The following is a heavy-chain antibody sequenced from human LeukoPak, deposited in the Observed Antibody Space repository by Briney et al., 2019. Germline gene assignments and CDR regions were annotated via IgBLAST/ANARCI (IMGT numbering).Heavy chain of an antibody. Sequence: GGSLRLSCAASGFTFDDYAMHWVRKAPGKGLEWVSLISGDGGSTYYADSVKGRFTISRDNSKNSLYLQMNSLRTEDTALYYCAKDTPDGGDVRLNYWGQGTLVTVSS. J-gene: IGHJ4*02. CDR1: GFTFDDYA. V-gene: IGHV3-43*02. CDR2: ISGDGGST. CDR3: AKDTPDGGDVRLNY. D-gene: IGHD2-21*02.